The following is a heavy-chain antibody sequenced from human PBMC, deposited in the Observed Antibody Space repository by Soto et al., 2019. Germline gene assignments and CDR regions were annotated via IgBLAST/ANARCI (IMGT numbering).Heavy chain of an antibody. CDR3: ARESEDLTSNFDY. CDR2: VDPNDSFA. CDR1: EYSFRIYW. J-gene: IGHJ4*02. Sequence: GESLKISCQAFEYSFRIYWISWVRQKPGAGLEWMGRVDPNDSFATYSPSFQGHVSISVDKSTNIVYLQWRSLRASDTAVYYCARESEDLTSNFDYWGQGTLVTVSS. V-gene: IGHV5-10-1*01.